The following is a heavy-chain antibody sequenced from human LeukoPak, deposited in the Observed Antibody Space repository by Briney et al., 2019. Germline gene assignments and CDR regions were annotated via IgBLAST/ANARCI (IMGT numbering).Heavy chain of an antibody. V-gene: IGHV4-59*01. CDR2: IYYSGST. CDR1: GGSISSYY. CDR3: ARDGRGYSYGYSFGWFDP. J-gene: IGHJ5*02. D-gene: IGHD5-18*01. Sequence: PSETLSLTRTVSGGSISSYYWSWIRQPPGKGLEWIGYIYYSGSTNYTPSLKSRVTISVDTSKNHFSLKLSSVTTAGTAVYYCARDGRGYSYGYSFGWFDPWGQGTLVTVSS.